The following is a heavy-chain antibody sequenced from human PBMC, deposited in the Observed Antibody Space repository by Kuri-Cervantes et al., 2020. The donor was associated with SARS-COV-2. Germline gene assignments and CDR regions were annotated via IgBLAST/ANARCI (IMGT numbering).Heavy chain of an antibody. D-gene: IGHD6-19*01. CDR1: GYTFTSYA. V-gene: IGHV1-46*01. J-gene: IGHJ4*02. CDR2: INPSGGST. CDR3: AKDVGSIAVGY. Sequence: ASVKVSCKASGYTFTSYAMNWVRQAPGQGLEWMGIINPSGGSTSYAQKFQGRVTMTRDTSTSTVYMELSSLRSEDTAVYYCAKDVGSIAVGYWGQGTLVTVSS.